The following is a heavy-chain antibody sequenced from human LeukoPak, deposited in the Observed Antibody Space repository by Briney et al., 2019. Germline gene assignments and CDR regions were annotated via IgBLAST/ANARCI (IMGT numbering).Heavy chain of an antibody. D-gene: IGHD6-6*01. CDR1: GYTFTSYG. Sequence: GASVKVSCKASGYTFTSYGISWVRQAPGQGLEWMGWISAYNGNTNYAKKLQGRVTITTDTSTSTAYMELRSLRSDDTAVYYCASSSIEYSSSSVADAFDIWGQGTMVTVSS. CDR3: ASSSIEYSSSSVADAFDI. J-gene: IGHJ3*02. CDR2: ISAYNGNT. V-gene: IGHV1-18*01.